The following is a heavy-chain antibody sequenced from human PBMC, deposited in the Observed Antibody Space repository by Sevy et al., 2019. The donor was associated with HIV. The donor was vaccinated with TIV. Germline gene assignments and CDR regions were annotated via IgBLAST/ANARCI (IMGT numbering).Heavy chain of an antibody. D-gene: IGHD2-2*01. CDR1: GFIFGTYA. Sequence: GGSLRLSCAASGFIFGTYAMSWVRQAPGKGLEWVSAISGSGGSTYNAKSLKGRFTISRDNSKKKVYLQMNSLRAEDTAIYYCAKGDSTFYGLDVWGQGTTVTVSS. CDR3: AKGDSTFYGLDV. J-gene: IGHJ6*02. CDR2: ISGSGGST. V-gene: IGHV3-23*01.